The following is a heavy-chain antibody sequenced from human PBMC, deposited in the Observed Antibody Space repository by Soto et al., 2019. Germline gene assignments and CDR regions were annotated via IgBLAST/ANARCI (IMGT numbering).Heavy chain of an antibody. CDR1: GYTFTSYY. D-gene: IGHD4-17*01. CDR3: ATVNYGYYGMDV. Sequence: ASVKVSCKASGYTFTSYYMHWVRQAPGQGLEWMGIINPSGGSTSYAQKFKGRVTMTRDTSTSTVYMELSSLRSEDTAVYYCATVNYGYYGMDVWGQGTTVTVSS. CDR2: INPSGGST. V-gene: IGHV1-46*01. J-gene: IGHJ6*02.